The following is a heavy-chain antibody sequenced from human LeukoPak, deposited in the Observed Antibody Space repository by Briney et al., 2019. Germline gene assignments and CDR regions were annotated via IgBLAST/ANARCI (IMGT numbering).Heavy chain of an antibody. D-gene: IGHD6-19*01. CDR3: ARKYSSGIWDY. Sequence: GGSLRPSCAASGFTFSDYYMSWIRQAPGKGLEWVSYISSSGSTIYYADSVKGRFTISRDNAKNSLYLQMNSLRAEDTAVYYCARKYSSGIWDYWGQGTLVTVSS. CDR1: GFTFSDYY. CDR2: ISSSGSTI. V-gene: IGHV3-11*01. J-gene: IGHJ4*02.